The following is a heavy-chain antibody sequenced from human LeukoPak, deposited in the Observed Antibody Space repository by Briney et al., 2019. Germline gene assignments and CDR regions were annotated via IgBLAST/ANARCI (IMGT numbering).Heavy chain of an antibody. Sequence: GGSLRLPCAASGFTFSSYAMSWVRQAPGKGLEWVSAISGSGGSTYYADSVKGRFTISRDNSKNTLYLQMNSLRAEDTAVYYCAKCDSSGYCGMDVWGQGTTVTVSS. CDR2: ISGSGGST. V-gene: IGHV3-23*01. D-gene: IGHD3-22*01. J-gene: IGHJ6*02. CDR3: AKCDSSGYCGMDV. CDR1: GFTFSSYA.